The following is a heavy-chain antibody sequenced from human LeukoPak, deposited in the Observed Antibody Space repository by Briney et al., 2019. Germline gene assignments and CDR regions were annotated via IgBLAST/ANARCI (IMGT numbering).Heavy chain of an antibody. Sequence: PGGSLRLSCAASGFTFDDYGLGWVRQVPGKGLEWVSGINWSGDSTGYADSVRGRFTIARDNAKNSLYLQMNSLRAEDTALYHCAKERRFFKCSGGRCYFDAFDIWGQGTMVTVSS. CDR3: AKERRFFKCSGGRCYFDAFDI. V-gene: IGHV3-20*01. J-gene: IGHJ3*02. CDR1: GFTFDDYG. D-gene: IGHD2-15*01. CDR2: INWSGDST.